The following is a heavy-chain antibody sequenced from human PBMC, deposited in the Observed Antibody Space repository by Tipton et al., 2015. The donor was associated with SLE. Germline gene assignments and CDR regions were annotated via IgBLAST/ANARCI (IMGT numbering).Heavy chain of an antibody. J-gene: IGHJ3*02. CDR2: ISAYNQNT. V-gene: IGHV1-18*01. CDR3: ARDEQHGAFDI. Sequence: QVQLVQSGAEGKKPGASVKVPRKASGYTFNTYGINWVRQAPGQGLEWVGWISAYNQNTKYAQSLRGRVTLTTDTSTSTAYLELRSLRSDDTAVYYCARDEQHGAFDIWGQGTMVTVSS. CDR1: GYTFNTYG. D-gene: IGHD1/OR15-1a*01.